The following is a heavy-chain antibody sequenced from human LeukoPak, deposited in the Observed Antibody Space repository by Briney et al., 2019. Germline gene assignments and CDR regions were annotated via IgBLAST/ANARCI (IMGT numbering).Heavy chain of an antibody. CDR1: GLTVSSNY. D-gene: IGHD3-10*01. CDR2: NYSGGST. Sequence: PGGSLRLSCAASGLTVSSNYMSWVRQAPGKGLEWVSVNYSGGSTYYADSVKGRFTISRDNSKNTLYLQMNSLRAEDTAVYYCARDLYFGELLGGVDPWGQGTLVTVSS. V-gene: IGHV3-66*01. J-gene: IGHJ5*02. CDR3: ARDLYFGELLGGVDP.